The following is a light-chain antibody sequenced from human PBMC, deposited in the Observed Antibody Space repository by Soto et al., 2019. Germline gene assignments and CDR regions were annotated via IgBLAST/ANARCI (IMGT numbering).Light chain of an antibody. CDR2: SNS. CDR3: QFYDSTLSGVV. V-gene: IGLV1-40*01. J-gene: IGLJ7*01. CDR1: SSNIGAGYD. Sequence: QSVLTQPPSVSGAPGQRVTISCTGSSSNIGAGYDVHWYQQFPGAAPKFLIYSNSNRPSGVPDRFSGSKSGTSASLVITGLQSEDEADYYCQFYDSTLSGVVFGGGTQLTVL.